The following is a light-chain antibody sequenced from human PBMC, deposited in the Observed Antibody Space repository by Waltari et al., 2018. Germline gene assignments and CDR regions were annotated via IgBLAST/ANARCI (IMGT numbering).Light chain of an antibody. J-gene: IGLJ2*01. V-gene: IGLV1-40*01. CDR3: QSYDTTLSAVV. CDR2: SFS. Sequence: QSVLTQPPSVSGAPGQRVTISCSGTKSNIGADFDVHWYQQVPGPAPKLLLHSFSDRPSGVSDRLSGFKSGASASLVITGLQAEDEAMYYCQSYDTTLSAVVFGGGTRLTV. CDR1: KSNIGADFD.